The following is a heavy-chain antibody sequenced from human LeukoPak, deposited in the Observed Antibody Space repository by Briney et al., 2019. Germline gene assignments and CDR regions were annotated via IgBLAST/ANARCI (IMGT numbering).Heavy chain of an antibody. V-gene: IGHV4-31*03. J-gene: IGHJ6*02. Sequence: SETLSLTCTVSGGSISSGGYYWSWIRQHPGKGLEWIGYIYYSGSTYYNPSLKSRATISVDMSKNQFSLKLSSVTAADTAVYYCARDAYSSSWLDYYGMDVWGQGTTVTVSS. CDR3: ARDAYSSSWLDYYGMDV. CDR1: GGSISSGGYY. D-gene: IGHD6-13*01. CDR2: IYYSGST.